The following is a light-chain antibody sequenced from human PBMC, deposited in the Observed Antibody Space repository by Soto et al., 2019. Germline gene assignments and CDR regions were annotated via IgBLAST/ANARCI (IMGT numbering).Light chain of an antibody. CDR3: QQYNNWLT. V-gene: IGKV3-15*01. J-gene: IGKJ4*01. CDR2: GAS. CDR1: ESVGSN. Sequence: EVGMTQSPATLSVFPGERVTLSCRASESVGSNLAWYQQKPGQAPRLLIYGASTRATGVPARFSGSGSGTEFHLTISSLQSEDFALYYCQQYNNWLTFGGGTKVEIE.